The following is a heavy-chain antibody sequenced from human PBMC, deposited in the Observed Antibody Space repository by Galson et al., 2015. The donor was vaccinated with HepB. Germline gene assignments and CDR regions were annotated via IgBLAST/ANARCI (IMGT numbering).Heavy chain of an antibody. J-gene: IGHJ3*02. CDR3: AKLLAHHDAFDI. Sequence: SLRLSCAASGFTFSSYGMHWVRQAPGKGLEWVAVISYDGSNKYYADSVKGRFTISRDNSKNTLYLQMNSLRAEDTAVYYCAKLLAHHDAFDIWGQGTMVTVSS. V-gene: IGHV3-30*18. D-gene: IGHD2-21*01. CDR2: ISYDGSNK. CDR1: GFTFSSYG.